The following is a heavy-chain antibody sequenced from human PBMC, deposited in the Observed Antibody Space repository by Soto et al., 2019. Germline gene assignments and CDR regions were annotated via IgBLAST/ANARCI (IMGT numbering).Heavy chain of an antibody. CDR2: ISSTTNYI. Sequence: QVHLVESGGGLVKPGGSLRISCAASGFNFNDYYMNWIRQTPGKGLEWVSSISSTTNYIYYGDSMKGRFTISRDNAKNSLYLEMNSLRAEDTAVYYCARESEDLTSNFDYWGQGTLVTVSS. V-gene: IGHV3-11*06. CDR1: GFNFNDYY. CDR3: ARESEDLTSNFDY. J-gene: IGHJ4*02.